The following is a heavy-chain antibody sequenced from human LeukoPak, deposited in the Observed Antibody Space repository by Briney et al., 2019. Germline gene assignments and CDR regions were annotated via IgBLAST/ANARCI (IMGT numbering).Heavy chain of an antibody. V-gene: IGHV3-15*01. Sequence: GGSLRLSCAASGFTFSNAWMSWVRQAPGKGLEWVGRIKSKTDGGTTDYAAPVKGRFTISRDDSKNTLYLQMNSLKTEDTAVYYCTTEYGRRYCSGGSCYSGYYYYYYSMDVWGQGTTVTVSS. D-gene: IGHD2-15*01. CDR2: IKSKTDGGTT. J-gene: IGHJ6*02. CDR3: TTEYGRRYCSGGSCYSGYYYYYYSMDV. CDR1: GFTFSNAW.